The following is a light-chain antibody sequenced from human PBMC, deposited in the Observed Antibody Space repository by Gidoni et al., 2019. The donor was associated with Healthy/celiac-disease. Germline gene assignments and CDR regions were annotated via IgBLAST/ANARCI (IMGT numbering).Light chain of an antibody. CDR1: QSVSSN. CDR3: QQYNNWPGIT. J-gene: IGKJ4*01. V-gene: IGKV3-15*01. CDR2: GAS. Sequence: EIVMTQSPATLSVSPGESATLSCRASQSVSSNLAWYQQKPGQAPRLLIYGASTRATGIPARFSGSGSGTEFTLTISSLQSEDFAVYYCQQYNNWPGITFGGGTKVEIK.